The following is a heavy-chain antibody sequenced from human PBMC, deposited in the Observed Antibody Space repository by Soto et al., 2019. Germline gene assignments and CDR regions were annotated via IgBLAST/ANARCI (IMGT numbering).Heavy chain of an antibody. CDR2: IYYSGST. CDR3: ARRGYYDSSGYLSLDY. Sequence: SETLSLTCAVSGGSVSSGSYYWSWIRQPPGKGLEWIGDIYYSGSTNYNPSLKSRVTISVDTSKNQFSLKLSSVTAAGTAVYYCARRGYYDSSGYLSLDYWGQGTLVTVSS. V-gene: IGHV4-61*01. D-gene: IGHD3-22*01. J-gene: IGHJ4*02. CDR1: GGSVSSGSYY.